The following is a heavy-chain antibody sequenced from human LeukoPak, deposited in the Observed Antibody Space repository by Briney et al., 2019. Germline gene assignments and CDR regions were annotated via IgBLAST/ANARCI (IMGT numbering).Heavy chain of an antibody. Sequence: ASVKGSCKASGYTFTDYYVHWVRQAPGQGFEWMGWINPNDGDTNYAQKFQGRVTMTRDTSISTAHMEVSRLRSDDTAVYYCARANFLYCSSSTCLFDYWGQGTLVTVSS. CDR1: GYTFTDYY. J-gene: IGHJ4*02. V-gene: IGHV1-2*02. CDR3: ARANFLYCSSSTCLFDY. D-gene: IGHD2-2*01. CDR2: INPNDGDT.